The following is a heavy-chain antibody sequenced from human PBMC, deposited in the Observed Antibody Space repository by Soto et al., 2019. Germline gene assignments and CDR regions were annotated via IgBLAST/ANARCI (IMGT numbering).Heavy chain of an antibody. Sequence: SETLSLTCAVSGASIDRDYHYWGWIRQPPGKGLEWIGNIDFSGNNYYNPSLKSRVTMSVDTAKNQLSLKLTSVTAADTAVYFCAGEQYNWKIWGQGTLVTVSS. J-gene: IGHJ4*02. D-gene: IGHD1-20*01. CDR1: GASIDRDYHY. CDR2: IDFSGNN. V-gene: IGHV4-39*07. CDR3: AGEQYNWKI.